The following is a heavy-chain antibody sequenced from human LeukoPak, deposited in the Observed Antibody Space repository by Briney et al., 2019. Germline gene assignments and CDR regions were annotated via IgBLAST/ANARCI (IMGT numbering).Heavy chain of an antibody. Sequence: PSETLSLTCAVYGGSFSGYYWSWIRQPPGKGLGWIGEINHSGSTNYNPSLKSRVTISVDTSKNQFSLKLSSVTAADTAVYYCARGAPSGSYYAKLDYWGQGTLVTVSS. CDR1: GGSFSGYY. CDR2: INHSGST. CDR3: ARGAPSGSYYAKLDY. J-gene: IGHJ4*02. D-gene: IGHD1-26*01. V-gene: IGHV4-34*01.